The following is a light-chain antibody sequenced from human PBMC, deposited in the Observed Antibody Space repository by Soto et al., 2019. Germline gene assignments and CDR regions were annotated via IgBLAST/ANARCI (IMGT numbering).Light chain of an antibody. CDR3: MQATHWPYT. CDR2: KVS. V-gene: IGKV2-30*02. J-gene: IGKJ2*01. Sequence: DVVMTQSPLSLPVTLGQPASISCGSSQSLVHTDGNTYLNWFRLRPGQSPRRLIYKVSNRDSGVPDRFSGGGSGTDFTLKITRVAAEDVGVYCCMQATHWPYTFGQGTKLEIK. CDR1: QSLVHTDGNTY.